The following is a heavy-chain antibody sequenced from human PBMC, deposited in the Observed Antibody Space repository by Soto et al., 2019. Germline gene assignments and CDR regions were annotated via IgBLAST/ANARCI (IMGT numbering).Heavy chain of an antibody. Sequence: EVQLVESGGGLVQPGGSLRLSCAASGFTLSNNWMHWVRQGPGKGLVWVSRIHRDGSTTSYADSVKGRFTISRDNAKNTLYLQMNSLRAEDTALYYCARALASYGMDDAFDVWGQGTIVTVSS. CDR3: ARALASYGMDDAFDV. V-gene: IGHV3-74*01. D-gene: IGHD4-17*01. CDR2: IHRDGSTT. CDR1: GFTLSNNW. J-gene: IGHJ3*01.